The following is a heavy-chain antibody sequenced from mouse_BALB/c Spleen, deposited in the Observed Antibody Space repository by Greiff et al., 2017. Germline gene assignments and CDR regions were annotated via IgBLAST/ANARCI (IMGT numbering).Heavy chain of an antibody. CDR1: GYTFTSYD. D-gene: IGHD1-1*01. V-gene: IGHV1S56*01. J-gene: IGHJ3*01. CDR3: ARGYYGSSCGFAY. Sequence: QVQLKQSGPELVKPGALVKISCKASGYTFTSYDINWVKQRPGQGLEWIGWIYPGDGSTKYNEKFKGKATLTSDKSSSTAYMELSSLTSEDSAVYYCARGYYGSSCGFAYWGQGTLVTVSA. CDR2: IYPGDGST.